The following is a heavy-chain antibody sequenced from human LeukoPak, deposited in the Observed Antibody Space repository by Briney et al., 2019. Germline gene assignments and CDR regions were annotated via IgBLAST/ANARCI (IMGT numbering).Heavy chain of an antibody. Sequence: PGGSLRLSCAASGFTFSSYAMSWVRQAPGKGLEWVSAISGSGGSTYYADSVKGRFTISRDNSKNTLYLQMNSLRAEDTAVYYCAKDSPSNKVFYYYMDVWGKGTTVTVSS. J-gene: IGHJ6*03. V-gene: IGHV3-23*01. CDR1: GFTFSSYA. CDR3: AKDSPSNKVFYYYMDV. CDR2: ISGSGGST. D-gene: IGHD6-6*01.